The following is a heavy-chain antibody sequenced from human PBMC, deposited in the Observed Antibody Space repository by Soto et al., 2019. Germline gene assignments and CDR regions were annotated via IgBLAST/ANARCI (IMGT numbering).Heavy chain of an antibody. V-gene: IGHV4-34*01. CDR3: AAGYYGSGSYYKHVAVAAPFGY. CDR2: INHSGST. D-gene: IGHD3-10*01. J-gene: IGHJ4*02. Sequence: SETLSLTCAVYGGSFSGYYWSWIRQPPGKGLEWIGEINHSGSTNYNPSLKSRVTISVDTSKNQFSLKLSSVTAADTAVYYCAAGYYGSGSYYKHVAVAAPFGYWGQGTLVTVSS. CDR1: GGSFSGYY.